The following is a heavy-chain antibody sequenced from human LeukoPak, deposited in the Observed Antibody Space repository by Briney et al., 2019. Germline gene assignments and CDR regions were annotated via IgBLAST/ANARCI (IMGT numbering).Heavy chain of an antibody. D-gene: IGHD5-18*01. CDR3: AKGGGRYSYGYPFDY. CDR2: ISGSGGST. CDR1: GFTFSSYA. J-gene: IGHJ4*02. V-gene: IGHV3-23*01. Sequence: GGSLRLSCAASGFTFSSYAMSWGRQAPGKGLEWVSAISGSGGSTYYADSVKGRFTISRDNSKNTLYLQMNSLRAEDTAVYYCAKGGGRYSYGYPFDYWGQGTLVTVSS.